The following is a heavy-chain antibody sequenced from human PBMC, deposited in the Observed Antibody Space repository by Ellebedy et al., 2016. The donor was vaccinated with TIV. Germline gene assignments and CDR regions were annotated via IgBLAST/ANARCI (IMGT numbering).Heavy chain of an antibody. CDR3: SRGLINGHDFDY. J-gene: IGHJ4*02. Sequence: AASVKVSCKASGYTFNGYYMHWVRQAPGQGPEWMGWINPNSGGTNYAPNFQGRVTMTRDTSISTAYMELSRLRTDDTAVYYCSRGLINGHDFDYWGQGTLVTVSS. V-gene: IGHV1-2*02. CDR1: GYTFNGYY. D-gene: IGHD2-8*01. CDR2: INPNSGGT.